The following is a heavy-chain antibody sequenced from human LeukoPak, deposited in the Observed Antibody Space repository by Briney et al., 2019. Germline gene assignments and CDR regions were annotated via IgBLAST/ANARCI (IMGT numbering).Heavy chain of an antibody. J-gene: IGHJ2*01. CDR2: IYSDGST. CDR3: TREKSVVVPSSYYYFDV. CDR1: GFTFSSYG. Sequence: AGGSLRLSCAASGFTFSSYGMHWVRQAPGKGLEWVSLIYSDGSTYYADSVKGRFTISRDNSKNTLYLQMDSLRVEDTAMYFCTREKSVVVPSSYYYFDVWGRGTLVTVAS. V-gene: IGHV3-53*01. D-gene: IGHD3-22*01.